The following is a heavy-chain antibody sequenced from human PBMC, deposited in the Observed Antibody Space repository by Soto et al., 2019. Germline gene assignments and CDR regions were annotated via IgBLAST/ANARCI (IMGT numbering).Heavy chain of an antibody. D-gene: IGHD6-19*01. V-gene: IGHV4-38-2*02. CDR2: IYHSGST. J-gene: IGHJ4*02. CDR1: GDSVKTGVN. Sequence: PSWTMSLTCAASGDSVKTGVNVASFRQPPGKGLEWIGSIYHSGSTYYNLSLKSRVTISSDASKNQISLKLSSVTAEDTALYYCARDWGTGFYRLDSWGQGTLVTVYS. CDR3: ARDWGTGFYRLDS.